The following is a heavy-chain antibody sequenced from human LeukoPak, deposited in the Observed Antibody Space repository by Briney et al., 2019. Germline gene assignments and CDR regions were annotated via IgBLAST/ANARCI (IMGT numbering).Heavy chain of an antibody. Sequence: PGGSLRLSCAASGFTVSSNYMSWVRQAPGKGLEWVSVISGSGGSIYYADSVKGRFTISRDNSKNTLYVQMNSLRAEDTAVYYCAGSNSWYYFDSWGQGTLVTVSS. CDR1: GFTVSSNY. V-gene: IGHV3-23*01. CDR3: AGSNSWYYFDS. J-gene: IGHJ4*02. D-gene: IGHD6-13*01. CDR2: ISGSGGSI.